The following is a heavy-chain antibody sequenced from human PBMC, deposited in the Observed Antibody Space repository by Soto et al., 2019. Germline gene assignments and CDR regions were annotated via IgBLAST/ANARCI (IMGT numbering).Heavy chain of an antibody. J-gene: IGHJ4*02. CDR1: GFSLNGNGVG. V-gene: IGHV2-5*02. CDR3: AHGYVQLLSTFHYFDS. D-gene: IGHD5-12*01. CDR2: IYWAGDL. Sequence: AGPTLVNPTQTLTLTCNFSGFSLNGNGVGVGWIRQPPGKALEWLALIYWAGDLRYSPALKSRLTITQDPSKDQVVLTMTNMDPTDSGTYHCAHGYVQLLSTFHYFDSWGQGIRVTVSS.